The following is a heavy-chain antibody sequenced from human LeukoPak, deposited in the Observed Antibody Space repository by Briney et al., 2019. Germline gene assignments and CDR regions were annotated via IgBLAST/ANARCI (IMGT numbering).Heavy chain of an antibody. CDR3: ARSPGGGFLGRSNWFDP. CDR2: INPSGAIT. V-gene: IGHV1-46*01. CDR1: GYIFTSYY. J-gene: IGHJ5*02. D-gene: IGHD3-3*01. Sequence: ASVKVSCKASGYIFTSYYMHWVRQAPGQGLEWMGIINPSGAITTCAQQFQGRVTMTRDMSTSTVYMELSSLRSEDTAVYYCARSPGGGFLGRSNWFDPWGQGTLVTVSS.